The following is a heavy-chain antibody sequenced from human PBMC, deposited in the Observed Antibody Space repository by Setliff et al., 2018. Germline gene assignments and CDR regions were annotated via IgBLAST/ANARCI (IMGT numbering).Heavy chain of an antibody. D-gene: IGHD5-18*01. V-gene: IGHV4-61*09. CDR2: IQTSGTT. CDR1: GGSISSGNYY. Sequence: SETLSLTRTVSGGSISSGNYYWSWIRQPAGKGLEWIGHIQTSGTTNYNPSLKSRVTISADSSKSQFFLRLTSVTAADTAIYYCARGDSSGNNYPVLDYWGQGTLVTLSS. J-gene: IGHJ4*02. CDR3: ARGDSSGNNYPVLDY.